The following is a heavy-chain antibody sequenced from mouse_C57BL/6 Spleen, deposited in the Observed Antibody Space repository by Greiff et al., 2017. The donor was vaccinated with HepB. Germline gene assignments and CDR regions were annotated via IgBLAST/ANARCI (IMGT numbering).Heavy chain of an antibody. CDR1: GYTFTSYW. J-gene: IGHJ2*01. V-gene: IGHV1-59*01. D-gene: IGHD1-1*01. Sequence: QVQLQQPGAELVRPGPSVKLSCKASGYTFTSYWMHWVKQRPGQGLEWIGVIDPSDSYTNYNQKFKGKATLTVDTSSSTAYMQLSSLTSEDSAVYYCATFITTDYWGQGTTLTVSS. CDR2: IDPSDSYT. CDR3: ATFITTDY.